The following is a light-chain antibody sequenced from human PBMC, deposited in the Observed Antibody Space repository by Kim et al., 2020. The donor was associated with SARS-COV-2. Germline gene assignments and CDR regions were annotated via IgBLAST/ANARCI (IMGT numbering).Light chain of an antibody. CDR1: STNIGVGYD. CDR2: GNT. V-gene: IGLV1-40*01. Sequence: GQGVTISCTGTSTNIGVGYDVHWYQQLPGTAPKLLIYGNTHRPSGVPERFSGSKSGTSASLAIAGLQAEDEAYYYCQSYDSSLSGVFGGGTQLTVL. CDR3: QSYDSSLSGV. J-gene: IGLJ2*01.